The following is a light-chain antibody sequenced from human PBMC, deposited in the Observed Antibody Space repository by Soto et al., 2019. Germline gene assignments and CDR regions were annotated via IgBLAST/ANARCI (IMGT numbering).Light chain of an antibody. CDR3: QHRSNWPLT. V-gene: IGKV3-11*01. CDR1: QSVSSY. J-gene: IGKJ4*01. CDR2: DAS. Sequence: EIMMTQSPATLSVSPGGRAPLSCRASQSVSSYLAWYQQKPGQAPRLLIYDASNRATGIPARFSGSGSGTDFTLTISSLEPEDFAVYYCQHRSNWPLTFGGGTKV.